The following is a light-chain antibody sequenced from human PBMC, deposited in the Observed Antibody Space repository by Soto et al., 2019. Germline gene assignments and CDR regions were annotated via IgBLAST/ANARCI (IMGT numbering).Light chain of an antibody. CDR3: QQYDNLPLT. J-gene: IGKJ4*01. CDR2: DAS. V-gene: IGKV1-33*01. Sequence: DLQMTQSPSSVSASVGDRVTITCQSSQDIKRFLSWFQQKPGKAPNLLIYDASTLEKGVPSRFSGRGSGTDFSLNISSLQPEDFATYYCQQYDNLPLTFGGGTKVDFK. CDR1: QDIKRF.